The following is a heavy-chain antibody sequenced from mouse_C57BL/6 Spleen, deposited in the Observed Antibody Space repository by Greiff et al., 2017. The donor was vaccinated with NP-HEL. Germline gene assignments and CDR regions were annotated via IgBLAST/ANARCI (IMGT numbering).Heavy chain of an antibody. V-gene: IGHV1-78*01. CDR3: ARAGGPHYYAMDY. CDR2: IYPRDGST. Sequence: VQLQQSDAELVKPGASVKISCKVSGYTFTDHTIHWMKQRPEQGLEWIGYIYPRDGSTKYNEKFKGKATLSADKSSSTAYMQLNSLTSEDSAVYFCARAGGPHYYAMDYWGQGTSVTVSS. CDR1: GYTFTDHT. J-gene: IGHJ4*01.